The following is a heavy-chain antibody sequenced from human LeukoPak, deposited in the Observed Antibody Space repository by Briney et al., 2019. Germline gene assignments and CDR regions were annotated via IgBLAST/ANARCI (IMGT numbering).Heavy chain of an antibody. CDR1: GFSFGQYE. Sequence: PGGSLRLSCAASGFSFGQYEMNWVRQAPGKGLEWIAYISVRAGTIYYGDSAEGRFTISRDDAKNSLYLQMNGLRVEDTAIYYCAKDFPHYYEVPHGMDVWGQGTTVTV. CDR2: ISVRAGTI. J-gene: IGHJ6*02. V-gene: IGHV3-48*03. D-gene: IGHD3-22*01. CDR3: AKDFPHYYEVPHGMDV.